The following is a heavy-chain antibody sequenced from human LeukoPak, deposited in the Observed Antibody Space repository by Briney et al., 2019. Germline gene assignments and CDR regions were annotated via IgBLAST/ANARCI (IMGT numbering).Heavy chain of an antibody. CDR1: GGSFSGYY. Sequence: KPSETLSLTCAVYGGSFSGYYWSWIRQPPGKGLEWIGEINHSGSTNYNPSLKSRVTISVDTSKNQFSLKLSSVTAADTAVYYCARNQLPYYYYYGMDVWGQGTTVTVSS. J-gene: IGHJ6*02. CDR3: ARNQLPYYYYYGMDV. D-gene: IGHD2-2*01. V-gene: IGHV4-34*01. CDR2: INHSGST.